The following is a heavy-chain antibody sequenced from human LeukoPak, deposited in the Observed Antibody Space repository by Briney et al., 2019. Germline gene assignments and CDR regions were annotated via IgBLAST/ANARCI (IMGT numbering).Heavy chain of an antibody. CDR1: GGSFSTYY. Sequence: SETLSLTCAVYGGSFSTYYWNWIRQPPGKGLEWIGYIYYSGSTNYNPSLKSRVTISVDTSKNQFSLKLSSVTAADTAVYYCARLAGSAGTLDYWGQGTLVTVSS. V-gene: IGHV4-59*08. J-gene: IGHJ4*02. CDR3: ARLAGSAGTLDY. CDR2: IYYSGST. D-gene: IGHD6-13*01.